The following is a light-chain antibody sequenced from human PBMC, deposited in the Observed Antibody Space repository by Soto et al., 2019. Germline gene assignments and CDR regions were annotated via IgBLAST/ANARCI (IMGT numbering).Light chain of an antibody. J-gene: IGKJ5*01. CDR2: GAS. CDR1: QSVSSSY. CDR3: QQYGSSPPIT. Sequence: EIVLTQSPCTLSVSTGERATLSCRASQSVSSSYLAWYQQKPGQAPRLLIYGASSRATGIPDRFSGSGSGTDFTLTISRLEPEDFAVYYCQQYGSSPPITFCQGTRLE. V-gene: IGKV3-20*01.